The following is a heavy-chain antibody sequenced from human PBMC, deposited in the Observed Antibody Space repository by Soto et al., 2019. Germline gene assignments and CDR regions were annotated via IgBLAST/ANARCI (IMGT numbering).Heavy chain of an antibody. D-gene: IGHD6-19*01. CDR2: IYYSGST. Sequence: SETLSLTCTVSGVSISSYYWSWIRQPPGKGLEWIGYIYYSGSTNYNPSLKSRVTISVDTSKNQFSLQLNSVTPEDTAVYYCARFHQATVAGTPHAFDIWGQGTMVTVSS. V-gene: IGHV4-59*12. CDR3: ARFHQATVAGTPHAFDI. CDR1: GVSISSYY. J-gene: IGHJ3*02.